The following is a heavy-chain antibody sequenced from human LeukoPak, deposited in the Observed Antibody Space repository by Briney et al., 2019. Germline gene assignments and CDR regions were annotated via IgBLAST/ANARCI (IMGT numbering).Heavy chain of an antibody. V-gene: IGHV4-39*01. D-gene: IGHD3-16*02. Sequence: SETLSLTCTVSGGSISSSRYYWGWIRQPPGKGLEWIGSEYYSGSTYYNPSLKSRVTISIDTSKNQFFLKLSSVTAADTAVYYCARLGGYHDPPDYWGQGTLVTVSS. J-gene: IGHJ4*02. CDR2: EYYSGST. CDR1: GGSISSSRYY. CDR3: ARLGGYHDPPDY.